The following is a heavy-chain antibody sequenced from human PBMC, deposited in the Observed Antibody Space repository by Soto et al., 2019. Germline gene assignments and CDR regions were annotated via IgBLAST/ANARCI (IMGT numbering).Heavy chain of an antibody. V-gene: IGHV3-23*01. CDR3: AKAFGDWYPFEK. CDR2: INDNGNLR. CDR1: VFTFGSYA. D-gene: IGHD2-21*02. J-gene: IGHJ4*02. Sequence: GALRLSGVASVFTFGSYAMTWVRRAPGKGLEWVSTINDNGNLRYYAESVRGRFTISRDNSKNTLYLQLNNLRAEDSARYYCAKAFGDWYPFEKWGLGALVTVSS.